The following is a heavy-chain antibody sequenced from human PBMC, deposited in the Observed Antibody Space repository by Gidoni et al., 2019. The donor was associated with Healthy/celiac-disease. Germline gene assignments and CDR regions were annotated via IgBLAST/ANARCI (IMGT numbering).Heavy chain of an antibody. CDR1: GGSIRSSSYY. CDR3: ARLVLTGYHHGAFDI. V-gene: IGHV4-39*01. D-gene: IGHD3-9*01. CDR2: IYYSGST. J-gene: IGHJ3*02. Sequence: QLQLQESGPGLVKPSETLSLTCTVSGGSIRSSSYYWGWIRQPPGKGLEWIGSIYYSGSTYYNPSLKSRVTISVDTSKNQFSLKLSSVTAADTAVYYCARLVLTGYHHGAFDIWGQGTMVTVSS.